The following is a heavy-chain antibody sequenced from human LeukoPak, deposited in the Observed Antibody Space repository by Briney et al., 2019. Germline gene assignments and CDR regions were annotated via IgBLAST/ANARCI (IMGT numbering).Heavy chain of an antibody. CDR1: GYTFTGYY. V-gene: IGHV1-2*02. CDR2: INPNSGGT. D-gene: IGHD3-22*01. Sequence: ASVKVSCKASGYTFTGYYMHWVRQAPGQGLEWMGWINPNSGGTNYAQKFQGRVTMTRDTSISTAYMELSRLRSDDTAVYYCARSMIVVVRNGVSSDYWGQGTLVTVSS. J-gene: IGHJ4*02. CDR3: ARSMIVVVRNGVSSDY.